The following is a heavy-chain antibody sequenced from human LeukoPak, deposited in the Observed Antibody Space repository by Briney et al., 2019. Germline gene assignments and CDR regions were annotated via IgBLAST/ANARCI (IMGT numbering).Heavy chain of an antibody. J-gene: IGHJ6*02. V-gene: IGHV4-34*01. D-gene: IGHD2-2*01. CDR2: INHSLRP. CDR3: ARVRRVPCYYGMDV. CDR1: RGSFRGYY. Sequence: PETLCLTSAEPRGSFRGYYWCSVSQPPGKGLGRRWEINHSLRPKYNPSLKSRVTISVDASKNHFSLKLSSVTAEDAAVYYCARVRRVPCYYGMDVWGQGTTVTVSS.